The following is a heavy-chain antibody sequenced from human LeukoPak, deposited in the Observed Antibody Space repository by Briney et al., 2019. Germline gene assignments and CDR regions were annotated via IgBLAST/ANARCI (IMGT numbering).Heavy chain of an antibody. Sequence: SETLSLTCTVSGGSISSSCCYWGWIRQPPGKGLEWIGSTSYSGTTHYNPSLKSRVTVSVDTSKNQFFLKLSSVTAADTAVYYCARTTGGSAIIASHWGQGTLVTVSS. CDR3: ARTTGGSAIIASH. CDR1: GGSISSSCCY. J-gene: IGHJ4*02. D-gene: IGHD3-10*01. V-gene: IGHV4-39*01. CDR2: TSYSGTT.